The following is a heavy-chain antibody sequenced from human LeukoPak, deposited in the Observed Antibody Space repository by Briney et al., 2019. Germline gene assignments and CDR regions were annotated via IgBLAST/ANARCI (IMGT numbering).Heavy chain of an antibody. Sequence: SETLSLTCTVSGGSINDDGYYWSWIRQLPGKGLEWIGHIYYGGTTEYNPSLESRITISVEKSKTQFTLKLNSVTAADTAVYYCMRGGATVTDYWGQGTLVTVSS. CDR2: IYYGGTT. D-gene: IGHD4-17*01. J-gene: IGHJ4*02. CDR1: GGSINDDGYY. V-gene: IGHV4-31*03. CDR3: MRGGATVTDY.